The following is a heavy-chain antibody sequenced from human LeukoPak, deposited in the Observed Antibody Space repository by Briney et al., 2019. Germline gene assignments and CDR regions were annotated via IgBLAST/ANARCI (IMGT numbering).Heavy chain of an antibody. CDR1: GGSISSYY. V-gene: IGHV4-59*01. D-gene: IGHD3-9*01. Sequence: SETLSLTCTVSGGSISSYYWSCIRLPPVNGLQWIGYLSKSGNTNYSPSLKSRVTIFGDTSKNQFFLKLSSVTAADTAVYYCARARYVNSFYAFDIWGQGTLVTVSS. J-gene: IGHJ3*02. CDR2: LSKSGNT. CDR3: ARARYVNSFYAFDI.